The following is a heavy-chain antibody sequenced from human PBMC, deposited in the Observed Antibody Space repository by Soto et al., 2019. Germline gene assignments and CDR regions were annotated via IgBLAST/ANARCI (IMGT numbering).Heavy chain of an antibody. V-gene: IGHV4-59*08. CDR3: ASQPINYDILTGYYNFGWFDP. CDR1: GGSISSYY. D-gene: IGHD3-9*01. J-gene: IGHJ5*02. CDR2: IYYSGST. Sequence: PSETLSLTCTVSGGSISSYYWSWIRQPPGKGLEWIGYIYYSGSTNYNPSLKSRVTISVDTSKNQFSLKLSSVTAADTAVYYCASQPINYDILTGYYNFGWFDPWGQGTLVTVSS.